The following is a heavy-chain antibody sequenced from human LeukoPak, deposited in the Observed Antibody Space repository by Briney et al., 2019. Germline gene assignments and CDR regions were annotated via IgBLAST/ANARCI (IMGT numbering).Heavy chain of an antibody. J-gene: IGHJ4*02. D-gene: IGHD6-13*01. V-gene: IGHV2-70*11. Sequence: ESGPTLVNPTQTLTLTCTFSGFSLSTSVMCVSWIRQPPGKALEWLARIDWDDDKYYSTSLKTRLTISKDTSKNQVALTMTNMDPVDTATYYCARIRIAAAGLDYWGQGTLVTVSS. CDR3: ARIRIAAAGLDY. CDR2: IDWDDDK. CDR1: GFSLSTSVMC.